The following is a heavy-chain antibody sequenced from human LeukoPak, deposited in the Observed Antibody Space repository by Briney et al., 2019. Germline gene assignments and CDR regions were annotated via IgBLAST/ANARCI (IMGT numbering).Heavy chain of an antibody. CDR1: GGSVSSGSYY. CDR3: AGDIAAAGTNWFGP. Sequence: SETLSLTCTVSGGSVSSGSYYWSWIRQPPGKGLEWIGYIYYSGSTNYSPSLKSRVTISVDTSKNQFSLKLSSVTAADTAVYYCAGDIAAAGTNWFGPWGQGTLVTVSS. D-gene: IGHD6-13*01. V-gene: IGHV4-61*01. CDR2: IYYSGST. J-gene: IGHJ5*02.